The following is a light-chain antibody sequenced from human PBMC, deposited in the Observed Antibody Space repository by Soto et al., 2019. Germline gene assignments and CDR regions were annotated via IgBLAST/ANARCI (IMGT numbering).Light chain of an antibody. CDR3: GPWDTILRAAV. J-gene: IGLJ2*01. Sequence: QSVLTQPPSVFAAPGQNVTISCSGSSSNIGNNYVSWYQQIPGTAPQLVIYDNNKRPSGIPDRFSGSKSGASATLSITGLQTGDGSDYYCGPWDTILRAAVFGGATKVTV. CDR1: SSNIGNNY. V-gene: IGLV1-51*01. CDR2: DNN.